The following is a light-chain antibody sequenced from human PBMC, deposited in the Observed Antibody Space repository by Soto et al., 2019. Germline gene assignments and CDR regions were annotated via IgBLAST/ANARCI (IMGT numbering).Light chain of an antibody. J-gene: IGLJ3*02. CDR3: ASWDDSLSGPV. CDR2: WNN. CDR1: SSNIGSNY. Sequence: QAVVNQPPSASGTPGQRVTISCSGSSSNIGSNYVYWYQSLPGTAPKLLIYWNNQRPSEIPDRISGSWSGTSASLAIGGLRSEDEGDYYCASWDDSLSGPVFGGGTKLTVL. V-gene: IGLV1-47*01.